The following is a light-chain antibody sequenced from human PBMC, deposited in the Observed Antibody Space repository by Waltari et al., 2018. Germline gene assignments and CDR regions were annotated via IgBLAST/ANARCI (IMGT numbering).Light chain of an antibody. J-gene: IGLJ3*02. CDR2: VNSDGSH. V-gene: IGLV4-69*01. CDR1: GEYSAYA. CDR3: QTWGTGIQV. Sequence: LVLTQSPSASASLGASVKLTCSLPGEYSAYAIAWHQQQPLKGPRYLMPVNSDGSHKQGDGISERFSGSSSDVDRYLIISRLQSDDEADYFCQTWGTGIQVFGSGTKLTVL.